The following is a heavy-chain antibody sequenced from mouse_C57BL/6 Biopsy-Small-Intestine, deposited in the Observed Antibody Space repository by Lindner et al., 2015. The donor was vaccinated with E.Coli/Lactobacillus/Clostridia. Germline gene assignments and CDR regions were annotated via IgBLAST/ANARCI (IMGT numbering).Heavy chain of an antibody. J-gene: IGHJ3*01. Sequence: VQLQESGAELVKPGASVKISCKASGYAFSSYWMNWVKQRPGKGLEWIGQIYPGDGDTNYNGKFKGKATLTADKSSSTAYMQLSSLTTEDSAIYYCARKGITGSFAYWGQGTLVTVSA. CDR3: ARKGITGSFAY. CDR2: IYPGDGDT. CDR1: GYAFSSYW. V-gene: IGHV1-80*01. D-gene: IGHD4-1*01.